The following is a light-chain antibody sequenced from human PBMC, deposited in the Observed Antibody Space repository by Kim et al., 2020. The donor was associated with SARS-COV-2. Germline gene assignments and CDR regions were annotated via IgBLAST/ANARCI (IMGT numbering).Light chain of an antibody. CDR3: QTWDRSSQWV. CDR2: EDN. Sequence: VPPRQTATITCAGDELGYKYACWYQQKAGQSPVLVIYEDNKRPSGIPERFSGSNSGSTATLTISGTQAMDEADYYCQTWDRSSQWVFGGGTQLTVL. V-gene: IGLV3-1*01. CDR1: ELGYKY. J-gene: IGLJ3*02.